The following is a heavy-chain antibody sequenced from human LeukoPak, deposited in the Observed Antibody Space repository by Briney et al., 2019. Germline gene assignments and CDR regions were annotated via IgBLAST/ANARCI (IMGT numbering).Heavy chain of an antibody. J-gene: IGHJ4*02. CDR1: GFTFGSDS. V-gene: IGHV3-21*01. CDR2: ISSSSTYI. CDR3: ARVWSPPYTSSWPYYFDY. Sequence: PGGSLRLSCAGSGFTFGSDSLNWVRQAPGKGLEWVSSISSSSTYIYYADSVKGRFAISRDNAKNSLYLQLNSLRAEDTAVYYCARVWSPPYTSSWPYYFDYWGQGTLVTVSS. D-gene: IGHD6-13*01.